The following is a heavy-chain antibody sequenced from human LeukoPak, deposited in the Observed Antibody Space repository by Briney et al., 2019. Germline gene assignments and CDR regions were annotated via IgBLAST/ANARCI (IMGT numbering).Heavy chain of an antibody. CDR2: ISGSGNDI. CDR1: GFIFSGYY. CDR3: GTHAGRTGSDD. V-gene: IGHV3-11*01. D-gene: IGHD3/OR15-3a*01. Sequence: PGGSLRLSCATSGFIFSGYYMSWIRQAPGKGLEWVSYISGSGNDISYADSVKGRFTISRNNAKGSLYLKMNRLTAADTAVYYCGTHAGRTGSDDWGQGTLVTVSS. J-gene: IGHJ4*02.